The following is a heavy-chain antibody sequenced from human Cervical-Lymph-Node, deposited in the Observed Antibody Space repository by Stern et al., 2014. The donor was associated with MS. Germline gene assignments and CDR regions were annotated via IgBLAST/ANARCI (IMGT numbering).Heavy chain of an antibody. CDR1: GFTFSSYG. CDR2: ISYDGRNK. Sequence: VQLVESGGGVVQPGRSLRLSCAASGFTFSSYGMHWVRQAPGKGLEWVALISYDGRNKYYADSVQVRFTISRDNSKNTLSLQMHSLRAEDTAVYYCAKGKGPHYGDYGDYWGQGTLVTVSS. V-gene: IGHV3-30*18. CDR3: AKGKGPHYGDYGDY. D-gene: IGHD4-17*01. J-gene: IGHJ4*02.